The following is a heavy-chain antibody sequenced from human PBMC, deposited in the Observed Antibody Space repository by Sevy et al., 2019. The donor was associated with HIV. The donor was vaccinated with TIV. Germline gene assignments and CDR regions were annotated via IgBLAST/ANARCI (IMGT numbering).Heavy chain of an antibody. V-gene: IGHV4-59*01. Sequence: SETLSLTCTVSGGSTSSYYWSWIRQPPGKGLEWIGYIYYSGSTNYNPSLKSRVTISVDTSKNQFSLKLSSVTAADTAVYYCARERQPVLDYWGQGTLVTVSS. CDR3: ARERQPVLDY. D-gene: IGHD6-13*01. CDR2: IYYSGST. CDR1: GGSTSSYY. J-gene: IGHJ4*02.